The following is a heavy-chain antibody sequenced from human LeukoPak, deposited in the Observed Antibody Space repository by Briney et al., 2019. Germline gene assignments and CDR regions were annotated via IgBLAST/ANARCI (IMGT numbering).Heavy chain of an antibody. D-gene: IGHD4-17*01. CDR3: ARFGDYGDYYYYYMDV. CDR2: INPNSGGT. V-gene: IGHV1-2*02. Sequence: ASVKVSCKASGYTFTSYYMHWVRQAPGQGLEWMGWINPNSGGTNYAQKFQGRVTMTRDTSISTAYMELSRLRSDDTAVYYCARFGDYGDYYYYYMDVWGKGTTVTVSS. J-gene: IGHJ6*03. CDR1: GYTFTSYY.